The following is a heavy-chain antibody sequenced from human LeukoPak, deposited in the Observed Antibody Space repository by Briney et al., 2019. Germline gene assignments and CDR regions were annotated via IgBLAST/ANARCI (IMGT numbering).Heavy chain of an antibody. CDR2: INTDNGNT. Sequence: ASVKVSCKTSGYTFTRYTIRWMRQAPGQGLEWMGWINTDNGNTKYPQQFQGRVTSIRDTSANTVYMELSSLRSKDTATYYCARGGSGATFDIWGQGTMVTVSS. D-gene: IGHD1-26*01. V-gene: IGHV1-3*04. CDR3: ARGGSGATFDI. J-gene: IGHJ3*02. CDR1: GYTFTRYT.